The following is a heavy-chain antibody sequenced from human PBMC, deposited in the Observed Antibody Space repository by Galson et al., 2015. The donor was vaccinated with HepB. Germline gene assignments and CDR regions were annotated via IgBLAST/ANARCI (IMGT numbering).Heavy chain of an antibody. D-gene: IGHD4-17*01. Sequence: SVKVSCKASGYSSTSYDIHWVRQVTGQGLEWMGWMSPKSGDTGYAQKFQGRVTMSRDTSMRTAFMEMRSLTTEDTAVYYCAKGDGDYPESFDFWGQGTMVIVSS. CDR3: AKGDGDYPESFDF. CDR1: GYSSTSYD. J-gene: IGHJ3*01. CDR2: MSPKSGDT. V-gene: IGHV1-8*01.